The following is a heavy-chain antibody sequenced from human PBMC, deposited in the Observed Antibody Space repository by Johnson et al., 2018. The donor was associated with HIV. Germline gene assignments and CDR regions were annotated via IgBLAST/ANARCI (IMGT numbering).Heavy chain of an antibody. J-gene: IGHJ3*02. D-gene: IGHD5-18*01. CDR1: GLNFSDYS. Sequence: QVQLVESGGGVVQPGTSMRLSCVVSGLNFSDYSMHWVRQTPGKGLEWVAVISYDGSNKYYADSVKGRFTSSRDNSKNTLYLQMNSLRAGDTAVYYCARVTHSYGYWGAFDIWGQGTMVTVSS. CDR3: ARVTHSYGYWGAFDI. V-gene: IGHV3-30*14. CDR2: ISYDGSNK.